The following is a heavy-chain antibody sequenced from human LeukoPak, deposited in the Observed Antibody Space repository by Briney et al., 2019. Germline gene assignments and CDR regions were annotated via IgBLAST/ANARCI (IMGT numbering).Heavy chain of an antibody. Sequence: SETLSLTCTVSGGSISSYYWSWIRQPPGKGLEWIGYIYYSGSTNYNPSLKSRVTISVDPSKNQFSLKLSSVTAADTAVYYCARDGRAAGLEYFQHWGQGTLVTVSS. CDR3: ARDGRAAGLEYFQH. V-gene: IGHV4-59*01. CDR2: IYYSGST. CDR1: GGSISSYY. J-gene: IGHJ1*01. D-gene: IGHD6-19*01.